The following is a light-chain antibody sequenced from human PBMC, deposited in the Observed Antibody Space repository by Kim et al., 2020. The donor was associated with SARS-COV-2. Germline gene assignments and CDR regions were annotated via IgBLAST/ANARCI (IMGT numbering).Light chain of an antibody. Sequence: EIVLTQSPGTLSLSPGERATLSCRASQSVSNNFLAWYQHKSGQGPRLLIYGVSISATDTPDRFSCSGSGTDFTLTISRLQPEDFGVYYCQQFATSLSIGGGTKVDIK. CDR2: GVS. V-gene: IGKV3-20*01. CDR1: QSVSNNF. J-gene: IGKJ4*01. CDR3: QQFATSLS.